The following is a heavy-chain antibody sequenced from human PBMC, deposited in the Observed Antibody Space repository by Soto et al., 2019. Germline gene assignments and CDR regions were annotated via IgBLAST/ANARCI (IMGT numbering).Heavy chain of an antibody. Sequence: QLQLQESGPGLVKPSETLSLTCTVSGGSISSSSYYWGWIRQHPGKGLEWIGSVCYSGNTYYNPSLKSRVTISVDTSKNQFSLRLSSVTAAETAVYYCASNPRYYDILTGYYDHRSFDYWGQGTLVTVSS. CDR3: ASNPRYYDILTGYYDHRSFDY. J-gene: IGHJ4*02. D-gene: IGHD3-9*01. CDR2: VCYSGNT. CDR1: GGSISSSSYY. V-gene: IGHV4-39*01.